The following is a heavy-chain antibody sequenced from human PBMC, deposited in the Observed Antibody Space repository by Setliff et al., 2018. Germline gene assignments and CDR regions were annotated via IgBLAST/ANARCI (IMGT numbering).Heavy chain of an antibody. CDR2: ISSYNTDIT. Sequence: GASVKVSCKASGYIFSSYGISWARQAPGQGLQWMGWISSYNTDITNYAERFQGRITMTTDTSTSAAYMELRGLRSDDTAIYYCAISTLSICSGGSCPNVFDVWGPGTLVTVSS. D-gene: IGHD2-15*01. J-gene: IGHJ3*01. CDR3: AISTLSICSGGSCPNVFDV. V-gene: IGHV1-18*01. CDR1: GYIFSSYG.